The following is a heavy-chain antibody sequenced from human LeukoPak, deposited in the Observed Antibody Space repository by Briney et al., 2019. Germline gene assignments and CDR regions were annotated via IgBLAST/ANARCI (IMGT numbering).Heavy chain of an antibody. CDR1: GDSVSSNNGA. D-gene: IGHD3-9*01. Sequence: SQTLSVTCAISGDSVSSNNGAWSWIRQSPSRGLWWRGRTYYRSKWYNDYAGSFISRITIRPDTSKTQFSLQLDSVPPEDTAVYYCARDVGATGWHTFDYWGQGTLVTVSS. J-gene: IGHJ4*02. CDR3: ARDVGATGWHTFDY. V-gene: IGHV6-1*01. CDR2: TYYRSKWYN.